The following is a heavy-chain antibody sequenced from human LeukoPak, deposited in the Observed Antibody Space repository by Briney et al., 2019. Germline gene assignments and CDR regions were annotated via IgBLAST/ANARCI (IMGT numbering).Heavy chain of an antibody. Sequence: ASVRVSCKASGFPFTGYYLHWIRRAPGQGLEWMGWINPKRPDTQYAQKFQGRVTMTRDTSINTAYMELDRLRSDDTAVYYCARVLWFGEAFNGFDIWGQGTMIMVSS. D-gene: IGHD3-10*01. CDR1: GFPFTGYY. CDR2: INPKRPDT. CDR3: ARVLWFGEAFNGFDI. J-gene: IGHJ3*02. V-gene: IGHV1-2*02.